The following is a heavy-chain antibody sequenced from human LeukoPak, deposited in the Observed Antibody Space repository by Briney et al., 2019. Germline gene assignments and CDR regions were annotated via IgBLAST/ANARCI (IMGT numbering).Heavy chain of an antibody. CDR2: INPSGGST. V-gene: IGHV1-46*01. J-gene: IGHJ5*02. D-gene: IGHD2-2*01. CDR3: ARDACSSRICSAGGNWFDP. CDR1: GYTFTSYY. Sequence: GASVKVSCKASGYTFTSYYMHWVRQAPGLGLEWMGIINPSGGSTNYAQKFQGRVTMTRDTSTSTVYMELSSLRSEDTAVHYCARDACSSRICSAGGNWFDPWGQGTLVTVSS.